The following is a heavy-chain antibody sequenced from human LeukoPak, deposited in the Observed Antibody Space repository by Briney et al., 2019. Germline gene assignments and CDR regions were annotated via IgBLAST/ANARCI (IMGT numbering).Heavy chain of an antibody. V-gene: IGHV4-34*01. CDR1: GGSFSRYY. Sequence: PSETLSLTCAVYGGSFSRYYWSWIRQSPGKGLEWIAEIAHRGDTNYNPSVKGRVTISLDTSKNQFSLKVRSLTAADTAVYYCARGATISETGYFDFWGQGTLVTVSS. CDR3: ARGATISETGYFDF. CDR2: IAHRGDT. D-gene: IGHD5-24*01. J-gene: IGHJ4*03.